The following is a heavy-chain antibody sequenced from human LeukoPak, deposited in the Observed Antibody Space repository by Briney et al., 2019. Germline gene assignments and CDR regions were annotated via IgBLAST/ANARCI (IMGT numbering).Heavy chain of an antibody. D-gene: IGHD2-2*01. J-gene: IGHJ4*02. CDR1: GYTFTNFG. CDR2: INPDNGNT. V-gene: IGHV1-18*01. CDR3: ATYYCSTTSCYPYFFDY. Sequence: GASVKVSCKASGYTFTNFGISWVRQAPGQGLEWMGWINPDNGNTKYAQKFQGRVTMTTDTSTSTAHMELRSLRSDDTAVYYCATYYCSTTSCYPYFFDYWGQGTLVTVSS.